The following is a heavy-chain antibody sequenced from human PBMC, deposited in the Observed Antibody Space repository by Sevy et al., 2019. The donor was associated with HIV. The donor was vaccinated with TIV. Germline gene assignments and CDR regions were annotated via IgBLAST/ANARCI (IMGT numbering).Heavy chain of an antibody. V-gene: IGHV4-4*07. J-gene: IGHJ6*02. CDR1: GGSISSYY. D-gene: IGHD3-10*01. Sequence: SETLSLTCTVSGGSISSYYWSWIRQPAGKGLERIGRIYTSGSTKYNPSLKSRVTMSVDTSKNQFSLKLSSVTAADTAVYYCARDLAGQPSMVRGVIQLYGMDVWGQGTTVTVSS. CDR3: ARDLAGQPSMVRGVIQLYGMDV. CDR2: IYTSGST.